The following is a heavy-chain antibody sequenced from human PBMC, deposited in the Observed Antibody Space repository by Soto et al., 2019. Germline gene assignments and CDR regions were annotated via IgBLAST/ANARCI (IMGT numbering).Heavy chain of an antibody. J-gene: IGHJ6*02. Sequence: SETLSLTFAVSGGSISSSNWWCFVRQHPGKGLEWIGEIYHSGSTNYNPSLKSRVTISVDKSKNQFSLKLSSVTAADTAVYYCARDAAVAGKDYYYGMDVWGQGTTVTVSS. CDR2: IYHSGST. CDR1: GGSISSSNW. V-gene: IGHV4-4*02. D-gene: IGHD6-19*01. CDR3: ARDAAVAGKDYYYGMDV.